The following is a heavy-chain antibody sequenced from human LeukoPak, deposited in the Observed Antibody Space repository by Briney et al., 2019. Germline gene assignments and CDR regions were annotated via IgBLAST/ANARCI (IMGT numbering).Heavy chain of an antibody. V-gene: IGHV5-51*01. CDR2: IYPGDSDT. Sequence: GASLKISSTGSGYSFTSYWNGWGRQMAGKGLEWMGIIYPGDSDTRYSPSFQGQVTISADKSISTAYLQWSSLKASDTAMYYCARRTAVAAAGYFDYWGQGTLVTVSS. D-gene: IGHD6-19*01. CDR1: GYSFTSYW. J-gene: IGHJ4*02. CDR3: ARRTAVAAAGYFDY.